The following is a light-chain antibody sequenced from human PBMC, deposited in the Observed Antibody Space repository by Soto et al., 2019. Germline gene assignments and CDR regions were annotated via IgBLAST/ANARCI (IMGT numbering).Light chain of an antibody. CDR2: DAS. CDR3: QQSNSYSRP. CDR1: QTISSW. J-gene: IGKJ1*01. Sequence: DIPMNLSPSTLSGTVGDRVTIPCRASQTISSWLAWYQQKPGKAPKLLIYDASSLEYGVPSRFSGSGSGTEFTLTIRSLQPDDFATYYCQQSNSYSRPFGHVAKVAI. V-gene: IGKV1-5*01.